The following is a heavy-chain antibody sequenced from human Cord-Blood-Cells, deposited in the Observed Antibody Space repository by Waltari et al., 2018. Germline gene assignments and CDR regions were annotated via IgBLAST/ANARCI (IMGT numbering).Heavy chain of an antibody. V-gene: IGHV3-15*01. CDR2: IKSKTDGGTT. CDR3: TTDPHYWYFDL. J-gene: IGHJ2*01. Sequence: EVQLVESGGGLVKPGGSFRLSCAASGFTFSNAWMSRVRQAPGKGLEWVGRIKSKTDGGTTDYAAPVKGRFTISRDDSKNTLYLQMNSLKTEDTAVYYCTTDPHYWYFDLWGRGTLVTVSS. CDR1: GFTFSNAW.